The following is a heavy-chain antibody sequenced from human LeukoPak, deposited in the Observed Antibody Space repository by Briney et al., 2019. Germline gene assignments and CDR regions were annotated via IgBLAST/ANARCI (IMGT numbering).Heavy chain of an antibody. J-gene: IGHJ4*02. V-gene: IGHV3-53*01. CDR2: FYRGDST. Sequence: GGSLRLSCAASGFTFNIYAMSWVRQAPGKGLEWVSFFYRGDSTYYAESVRGRFTISRDNSKNTLYLLMNSLIPEDTAVYYCAREVVSTPSYFDSWGQGTLVTVSS. CDR3: AREVVSTPSYFDS. CDR1: GFTFNIYA. D-gene: IGHD2-15*01.